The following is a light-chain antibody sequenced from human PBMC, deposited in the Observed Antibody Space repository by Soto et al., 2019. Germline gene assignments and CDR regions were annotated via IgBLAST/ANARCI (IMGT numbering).Light chain of an antibody. V-gene: IGLV2-11*01. J-gene: IGLJ1*01. CDR3: CSNAGNLEV. Sequence: QSGLAHPPSLSGSPGQSVTLSCTGTNSESCGYNYVAWYQQHPGKAPKVMIYDVSKRPSGVPDRFSGSKSGNTASLTISGLQAEDEADYYCCSNAGNLEVFGTGTKVTVL. CDR2: DVS. CDR1: NSESCGYNY.